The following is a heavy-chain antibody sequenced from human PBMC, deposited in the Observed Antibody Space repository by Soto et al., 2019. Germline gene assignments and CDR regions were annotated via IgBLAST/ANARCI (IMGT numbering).Heavy chain of an antibody. Sequence: GGSLRLSCAASGFTFSSYAMSWVRQAPGKGLEWVSAISGSGGSTYYADSVKGRFTISRDNSKNTLYLQMNSLRAEDTAVYYCTAPGYYDFFGYYYGVDVWGQGTTVTVSS. V-gene: IGHV3-23*01. J-gene: IGHJ6*02. CDR1: GFTFSSYA. CDR3: TAPGYYDFFGYYYGVDV. D-gene: IGHD3-3*01. CDR2: ISGSGGST.